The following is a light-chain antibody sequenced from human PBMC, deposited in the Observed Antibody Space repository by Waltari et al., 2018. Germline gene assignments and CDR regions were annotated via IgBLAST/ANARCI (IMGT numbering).Light chain of an antibody. V-gene: IGKV3-15*01. Sequence: EIVMTQSPATLSVSPGERATLSCRASQSVSSNLAWYQQKPGQAPRLLIDGASTRATCIPARFSGSESGTEFTLTISSLQSEDFAVYYCQQYNNWPPTFGQGTRLEIK. CDR1: QSVSSN. CDR3: QQYNNWPPT. J-gene: IGKJ5*01. CDR2: GAS.